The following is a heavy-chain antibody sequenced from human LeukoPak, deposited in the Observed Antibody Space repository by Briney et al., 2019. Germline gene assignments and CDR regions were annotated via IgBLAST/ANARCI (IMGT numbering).Heavy chain of an antibody. CDR3: ASHLTGNYYYYYGMDV. Sequence: SETLSLTCAVSGGSFSGSYWSWVRQPPGKELEWIGEINQSGTTNYNPSLNSRVTISVDTSENQFSLNLNSVTAADTAVYYCASHLTGNYYYYYGMDVWGQGTTVTVSS. V-gene: IGHV4-34*01. J-gene: IGHJ6*02. CDR2: INQSGTT. CDR1: GGSFSGSY. D-gene: IGHD1-20*01.